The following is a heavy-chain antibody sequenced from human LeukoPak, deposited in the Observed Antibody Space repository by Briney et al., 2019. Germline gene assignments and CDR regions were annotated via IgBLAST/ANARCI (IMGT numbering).Heavy chain of an antibody. CDR1: GYSFSTSW. Sequence: GESLKISCEGSGYSFSTSWIARVRQMPGKGLEWMGMIYPGDTTIKYSPSFQGPVTMSADKSISTAYLQWSSLKASDTAMYYCASQGENYDILTGSFPFDYWGQGTLVTVSS. D-gene: IGHD3-9*01. CDR2: IYPGDTTI. V-gene: IGHV5-51*01. CDR3: ASQGENYDILTGSFPFDY. J-gene: IGHJ4*02.